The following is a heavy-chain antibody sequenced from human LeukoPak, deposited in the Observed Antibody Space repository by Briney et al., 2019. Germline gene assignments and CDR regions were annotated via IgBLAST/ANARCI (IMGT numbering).Heavy chain of an antibody. V-gene: IGHV3-7*01. CDR2: IKQDGSEK. CDR3: ARKIVWGIIDY. D-gene: IGHD3-16*01. Sequence: GGSLRLSFAASGFTFSSYRMNWVRQAPGKGLEWVANIKQDGSEKYYVDSVKGRFTISRDNAKNSLYLQMNSLRAEDTAVYYCARKIVWGIIDYWGQGTLVTVSS. CDR1: GFTFSSYR. J-gene: IGHJ4*02.